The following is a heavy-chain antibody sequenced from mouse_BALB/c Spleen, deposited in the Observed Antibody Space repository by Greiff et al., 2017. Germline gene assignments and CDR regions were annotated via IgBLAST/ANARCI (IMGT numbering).Heavy chain of an antibody. J-gene: IGHJ1*01. CDR1: GFSLTSYD. CDR3: VRDGYYYGSSYGWYFDV. V-gene: IGHV2-9-2*01. D-gene: IGHD1-1*01. Sequence: VQGVESGPGLVAPSQSLSITCTVSGFSLTSYDISWIRQPPGKGLEWLGVIWTGGGTNYNSAFMSRLSISKDNSKSQVFLKMNSLQTDDTAIYYCVRDGYYYGSSYGWYFDVWGAGTTVTVSS. CDR2: IWTGGGT.